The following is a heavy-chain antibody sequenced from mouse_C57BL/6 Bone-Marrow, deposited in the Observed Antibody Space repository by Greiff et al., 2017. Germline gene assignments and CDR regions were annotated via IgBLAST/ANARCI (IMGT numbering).Heavy chain of an antibody. D-gene: IGHD1-1*01. J-gene: IGHJ4*01. CDR2: IRNKANNHAT. CDR1: GFTFSDAW. V-gene: IGHV6-6*01. Sequence: EVQLQESGGGLVQPGGSMKLSCAASGFTFSDAWMDWVRQSPEKGLEWVAEIRNKANNHATYYAESVKGRFTISRDDSKSSVYLQMNSLRAEDTGIYYCTTVVAHYAMDYWGQGTSVTVSS. CDR3: TTVVAHYAMDY.